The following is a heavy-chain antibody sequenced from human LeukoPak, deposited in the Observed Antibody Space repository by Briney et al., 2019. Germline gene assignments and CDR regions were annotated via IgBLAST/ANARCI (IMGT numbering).Heavy chain of an antibody. CDR3: ARDGDSDFWSGYNGAFDI. J-gene: IGHJ3*02. CDR1: GDSVSSNSAA. CDR2: TYYKSKWYN. Sequence: SQTLSLTCAISGDSVSSNSAAWNWIRQSPSRGLEWLGRTYYKSKWYNDYAVSVKSRITINPDTSENQFSLKLSSVTAADTAVYYCARDGDSDFWSGYNGAFDIWGQGTMVTVSS. V-gene: IGHV6-1*01. D-gene: IGHD3-3*01.